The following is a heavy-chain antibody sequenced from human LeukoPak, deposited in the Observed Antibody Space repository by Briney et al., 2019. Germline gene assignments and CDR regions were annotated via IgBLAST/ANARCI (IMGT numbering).Heavy chain of an antibody. V-gene: IGHV4-39*01. D-gene: IGHD3-22*01. Sequence: SETLSLTCTVSGGSISSSSYYWGWIRQPPGKGLEWIGSIYYSGSTYYNPSLKSRVTISVDTSKNQFSLKLYSVTAADTAVYYCARLTYYYDSSGYYYHYYYYGMDVWGQGTTVTVSS. CDR2: IYYSGST. CDR3: ARLTYYYDSSGYYYHYYYYGMDV. J-gene: IGHJ6*02. CDR1: GGSISSSSYY.